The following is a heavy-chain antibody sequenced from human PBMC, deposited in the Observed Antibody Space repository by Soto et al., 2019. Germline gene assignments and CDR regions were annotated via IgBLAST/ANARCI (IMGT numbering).Heavy chain of an antibody. CDR3: ARSLEWPYYFDF. J-gene: IGHJ4*02. Sequence: SGPTLVNPTESLTLTCTVSGFSLTNTRMGVSWIRQPPGKALEWLAHIFSSGEQLYSSSLRNRLTISKDTSGSQVVLTMTNLHPVDAGIYFCARSLEWPYYFDFWGQGALVTVSS. D-gene: IGHD3-3*01. V-gene: IGHV2-26*01. CDR1: GFSLTNTRMG. CDR2: IFSSGEQ.